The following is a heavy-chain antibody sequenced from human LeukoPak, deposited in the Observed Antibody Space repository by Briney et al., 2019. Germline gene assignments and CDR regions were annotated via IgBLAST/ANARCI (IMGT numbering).Heavy chain of an antibody. CDR2: IKEDGSIE. CDR3: VSQQLAPP. J-gene: IGHJ5*02. V-gene: IGHV3-7*01. Sequence: PGGSLRLSCAASGFTFSSYWMSWVRQAPGKGLEWVANIKEDGSIEDYADSVKGRFTVSRDNSKNSLYLQMNSLRVEDTAVYYCVSQQLAPPWGQGTLVTVSS. CDR1: GFTFSSYW. D-gene: IGHD5-24*01.